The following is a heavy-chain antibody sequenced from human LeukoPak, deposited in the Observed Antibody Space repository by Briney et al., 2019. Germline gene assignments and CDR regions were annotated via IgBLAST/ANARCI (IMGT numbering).Heavy chain of an antibody. D-gene: IGHD1-26*01. CDR2: ISGSGGST. CDR3: AKDRGIVGAIQYYFDY. V-gene: IGHV3-23*01. J-gene: IGHJ4*02. Sequence: GGTLRLSCAASGFTFSSYGMSWVRQAPGKGLEWVSAISGSGGSTYYADSVKGRFTISRDNSKNTLYLQMNSLRAEDTAVHYCAKDRGIVGAIQYYFDYWGQGTLVTVSS. CDR1: GFTFSSYG.